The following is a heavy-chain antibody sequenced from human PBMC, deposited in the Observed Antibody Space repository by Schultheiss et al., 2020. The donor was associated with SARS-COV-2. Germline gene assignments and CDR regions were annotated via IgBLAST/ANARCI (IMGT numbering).Heavy chain of an antibody. CDR2: ISYDGSNK. CDR3: ARDTTRNCGGDCRFDY. J-gene: IGHJ4*02. CDR1: GFTFSSYA. D-gene: IGHD2-21*02. V-gene: IGHV3-30-3*01. Sequence: GGSLRLSCAASGFTFSSYAMSWVRQAPGKGLEWVAVISYDGSNKYYADSVKGRFTISRDNSKNTLYLQMNSLRAEDTAVYYCARDTTRNCGGDCRFDYWGQGTLVTVSS.